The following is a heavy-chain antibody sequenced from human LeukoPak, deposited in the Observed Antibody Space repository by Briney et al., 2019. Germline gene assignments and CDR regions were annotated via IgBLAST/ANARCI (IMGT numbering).Heavy chain of an antibody. CDR1: GFTISSYA. CDR2: ISESDGST. D-gene: IGHD1-26*01. Sequence: GGSLRLSCVASGFTISSYAMSWVRQAPGKGLEWVSGISESDGSTYYADSVKGRFTISRHNSKNTLYLQMNSLRAEDTAVYYCAKVPLGSGGYFPYYYYMDVWGKGTTVTVSS. CDR3: AKVPLGSGGYFPYYYYMDV. V-gene: IGHV3-23*01. J-gene: IGHJ6*03.